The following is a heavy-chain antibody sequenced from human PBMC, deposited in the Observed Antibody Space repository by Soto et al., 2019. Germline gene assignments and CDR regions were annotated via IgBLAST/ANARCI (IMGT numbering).Heavy chain of an antibody. CDR2: IIPIFGTA. CDR1: GGTFSSYA. V-gene: IGHV1-69*01. D-gene: IGHD3-10*01. J-gene: IGHJ5*02. Sequence: QVQLVQSGAEVKKPGSSVKVSCKASGGTFSSYAISWVRQAPGQGLEWMGGIIPIFGTANYAQKFQGRVTITEDEATSTADRELSSLRSEDTAGYYCARITRVRGVTHNWFDPWGQGTLVTVSS. CDR3: ARITRVRGVTHNWFDP.